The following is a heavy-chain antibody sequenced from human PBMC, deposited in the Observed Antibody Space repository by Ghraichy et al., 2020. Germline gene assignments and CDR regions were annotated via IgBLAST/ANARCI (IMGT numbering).Heavy chain of an antibody. D-gene: IGHD3-16*01. J-gene: IGHJ4*02. CDR3: ARDGGWSHGFHTFYDY. V-gene: IGHV1-3*01. Sequence: ASVKVSCKASGYIFTAYAIHWVRQAPGHSIEWMGYINPGSLNMQYSQKFQGRITLTRDTSANTAYLELSSLRSEDTAVYYCARDGGWSHGFHTFYDYWGLGTLVTVSS. CDR2: INPGSLNM. CDR1: GYIFTAYA.